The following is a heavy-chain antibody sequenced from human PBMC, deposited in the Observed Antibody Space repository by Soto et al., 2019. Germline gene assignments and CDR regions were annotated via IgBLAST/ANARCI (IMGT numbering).Heavy chain of an antibody. CDR2: ISGNGGNT. CDR3: AKGKANTGFGVDTLFDF. D-gene: IGHD3-3*01. V-gene: IGHV3-23*01. Sequence: EVQLLESGGGLVQPGGSLRLSCAASGFTFSNYAMSWVRQAPGKGLEWVSLISGNGGNTNYADSVKGRFTISRDTSKHTVDLQTNSLRAEDTAVYYCAKGKANTGFGVDTLFDFWGQGTLVTVSS. CDR1: GFTFSNYA. J-gene: IGHJ4*02.